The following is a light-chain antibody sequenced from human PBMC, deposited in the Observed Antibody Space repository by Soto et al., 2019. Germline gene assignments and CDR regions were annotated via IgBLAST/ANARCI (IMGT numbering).Light chain of an antibody. J-gene: IGKJ5*01. Sequence: EIQLAQSACSLSLSPGDSAALSCGASQSVSNNYLAWYQQKPGQAPRLLIYGASTRATGIPDRFSGSGSGTDFTLTISRLEPEDFAVYYCQQQGRSWITFGQGTRLEIK. CDR3: QQQGRSWIT. CDR2: GAS. V-gene: IGKV3-20*01. CDR1: QSVSNNY.